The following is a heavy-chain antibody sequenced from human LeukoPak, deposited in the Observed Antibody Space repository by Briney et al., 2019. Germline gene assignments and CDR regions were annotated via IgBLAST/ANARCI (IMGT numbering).Heavy chain of an antibody. CDR3: ARDGGYCSSTSCYPDY. D-gene: IGHD2-2*01. J-gene: IGHJ4*02. CDR2: IKQDGSEK. Sequence: GGSLRLSCAASGFTFNNYWMSWVRQAPGKGLEWVANIKQDGSEKYYVDSVKGRFTISRDNAKNSLYLQMNSLRAEDTAVYYCARDGGYCSSTSCYPDYWGQGTLVTVSS. CDR1: GFTFNNYW. V-gene: IGHV3-7*01.